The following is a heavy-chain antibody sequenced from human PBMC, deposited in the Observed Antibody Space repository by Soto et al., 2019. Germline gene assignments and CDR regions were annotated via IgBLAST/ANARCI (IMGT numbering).Heavy chain of an antibody. Sequence: SETLSLTCSVSGGSINSYWWSWIRQPAGKGLEWIGRVYSTGTTDYNPSLNSRATMSVETSKNQFSLKLTSVTAADTAVYYCARDISNFRYYYYAMDVWGQGTTVTVSS. D-gene: IGHD4-4*01. CDR3: ARDISNFRYYYYAMDV. CDR2: VYSTGTT. J-gene: IGHJ6*02. CDR1: GGSINSYW. V-gene: IGHV4-4*07.